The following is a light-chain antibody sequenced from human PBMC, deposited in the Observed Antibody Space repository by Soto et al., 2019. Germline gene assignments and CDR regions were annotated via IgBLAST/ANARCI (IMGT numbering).Light chain of an antibody. CDR1: SGHSSYA. CDR3: QTWGTGNRV. Sequence: QLVLPQSPSASASLGASVKLTCTLSSGHSSYAIAWHQQQPEKGPRYLMKLNSDGSHSKGDGIPDRFSGSSSGAERYLTISSLQSEDEADYYCQTWGTGNRVFGGGTKLTVL. J-gene: IGLJ3*02. V-gene: IGLV4-69*01. CDR2: LNSDGSH.